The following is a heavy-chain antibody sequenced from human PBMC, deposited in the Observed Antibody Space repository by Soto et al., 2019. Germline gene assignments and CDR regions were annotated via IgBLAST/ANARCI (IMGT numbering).Heavy chain of an antibody. CDR3: EGVGYPVLWCAFDI. D-gene: IGHD2-8*01. Sequence: QVQLVQSGAEVKKPGASVKVSCKASGYTFTSYGISWVRQAPGQGLEWMGWISAYNGNTNYAQKLQGRVTMTTDTTTGTGYRELRSLRSADTAVYYFEGVGYPVLWCAFDIWGQGTMGTVSS. J-gene: IGHJ3*02. CDR1: GYTFTSYG. V-gene: IGHV1-18*01. CDR2: ISAYNGNT.